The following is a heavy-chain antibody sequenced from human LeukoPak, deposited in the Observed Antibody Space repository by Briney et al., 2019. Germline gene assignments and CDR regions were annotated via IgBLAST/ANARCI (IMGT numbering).Heavy chain of an antibody. J-gene: IGHJ3*01. D-gene: IGHD4-17*01. CDR3: ARDVVPRDYGDTLNAYDL. Sequence: PSETLSLTCAVSGGSLSGYYWSWIRQSPGKGLEWMGVIHHDGRTKYKSSFKSRITIFLVSSNNEVSLRLSPVTPADTALYFCARDVVPRDYGDTLNAYDLWGQGTMVTVS. V-gene: IGHV4-34*01. CDR1: GGSLSGYY. CDR2: IHHDGRT.